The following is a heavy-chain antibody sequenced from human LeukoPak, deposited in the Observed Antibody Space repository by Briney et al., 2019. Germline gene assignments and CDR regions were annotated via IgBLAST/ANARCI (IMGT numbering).Heavy chain of an antibody. Sequence: GGSLRLSCAASGFSFNDAWMDWVRQVPGKGLEWVGRIKSKVYSATADYAAPVMGRFTISRDDSKSTLYLQMNSLKIEDTAVYYCAALGFGDFSASDNWDQGTLVTVSS. V-gene: IGHV3-15*01. CDR2: IKSKVYSATA. CDR1: GFSFNDAW. CDR3: AALGFGDFSASDN. J-gene: IGHJ4*02. D-gene: IGHD3-10*01.